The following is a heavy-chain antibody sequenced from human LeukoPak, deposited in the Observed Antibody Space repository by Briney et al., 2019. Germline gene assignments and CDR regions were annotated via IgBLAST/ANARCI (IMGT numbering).Heavy chain of an antibody. J-gene: IGHJ6*03. CDR1: GFTFSTYA. CDR2: ISGNGGTT. Sequence: GGSLRLSCAASGFTFSTYAMSWVRRAPGKGLEWVSAISGNGGTTYNADSVKGRFTISRDNSRKTLYLQMDSLRAEDTAVYYCAKRGGHYYYSSYYMDVWGKGATVTVSS. V-gene: IGHV3-23*01. CDR3: AKRGGHYYYSSYYMDV. D-gene: IGHD3-16*01.